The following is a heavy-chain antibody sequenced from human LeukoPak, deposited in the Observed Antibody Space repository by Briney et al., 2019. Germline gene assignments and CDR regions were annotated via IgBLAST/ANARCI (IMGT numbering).Heavy chain of an antibody. J-gene: IGHJ5*02. CDR3: ATAYYYGSGSYYRLKNWFDP. V-gene: IGHV1-18*01. D-gene: IGHD3-10*01. Sequence: ASVKVSCKASGYTFSSYDISWVRQAPGQGLEWMGWISAYNGNTNYAQKLQGRVTMTTDTSTDTAYMELSSLRSEDTAVYYCATAYYYGSGSYYRLKNWFDPWGQGTLVTVSS. CDR2: ISAYNGNT. CDR1: GYTFSSYD.